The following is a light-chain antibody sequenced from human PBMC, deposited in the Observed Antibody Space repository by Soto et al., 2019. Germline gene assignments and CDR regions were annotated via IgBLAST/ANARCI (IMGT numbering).Light chain of an antibody. CDR1: SSDVGSYNL. CDR2: EVS. Sequence: QSALAQPASVSGSPGQSITISCIGTSSDVGSYNLVSWYQQHPGKAPKVLIYEVSERPSGVSNRFSGSKSGNTASLTVSGLQAEDEADYYCTSHAGSNNYVFGTGTKVTVL. V-gene: IGLV2-14*02. CDR3: TSHAGSNNYV. J-gene: IGLJ1*01.